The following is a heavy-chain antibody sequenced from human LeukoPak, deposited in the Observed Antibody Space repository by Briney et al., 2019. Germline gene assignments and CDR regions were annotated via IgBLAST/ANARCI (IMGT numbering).Heavy chain of an antibody. D-gene: IGHD7-27*01. CDR1: GFSLSTSGVG. CDR2: IYWDDDK. CDR3: VRAYWGFDY. Sequence: ESGPTLVKPTQTLTLTCTFSGFSLSTSGVGVGWIRQPPGKALKWLALIYWDDDKRYSPPLKSRLTITKDTSKNHVVLTMTNMDPVDTATYYCVRAYWGFDYWGLGTLVTVSS. J-gene: IGHJ4*02. V-gene: IGHV2-5*02.